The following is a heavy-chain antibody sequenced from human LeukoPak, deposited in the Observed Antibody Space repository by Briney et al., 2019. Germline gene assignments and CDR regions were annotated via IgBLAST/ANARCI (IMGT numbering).Heavy chain of an antibody. CDR1: GGSISSGRNY. J-gene: IGHJ5*02. D-gene: IGHD2-15*01. CDR3: ARVDGSCSGGSCPSGNWFDP. Sequence: NPSETLSLTCTVSGGSISSGRNYWTWIRQPAGKGLEWIGRIYIFSGSTNYNPSLKSRVTISVDTSKNQFSLKLTSVTAADTAVYYCARVDGSCSGGSCPSGNWFDPWGQGTLVTVSS. V-gene: IGHV4-61*02. CDR2: IYIFSGST.